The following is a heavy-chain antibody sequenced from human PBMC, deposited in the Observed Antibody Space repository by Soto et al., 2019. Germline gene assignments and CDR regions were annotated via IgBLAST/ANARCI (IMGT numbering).Heavy chain of an antibody. CDR1: GAAISSGGYF. CDR2: IYYSGGT. V-gene: IGHV4-61*08. D-gene: IGHD6-19*01. J-gene: IGHJ5*02. CDR3: TREQSDDNYFDP. Sequence: SETLSLTCTVSGAAISSGGYFYTWVRQPPGKGLEWLGYIYYSGGTNYNPSLKSRVTISLDKSKSQFSLRLISVTAADTAVYYCTREQSDDNYFDPWGQGTLVTVSS.